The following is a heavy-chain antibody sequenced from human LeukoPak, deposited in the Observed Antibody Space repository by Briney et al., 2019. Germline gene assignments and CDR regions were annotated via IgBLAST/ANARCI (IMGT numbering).Heavy chain of an antibody. J-gene: IGHJ4*02. V-gene: IGHV1-18*01. CDR2: ISAYNGNT. CDR3: ARAGDYDYVWGSYRYRVFDY. D-gene: IGHD3-16*02. CDR1: GYTFTSYG. Sequence: ASVKVSCKASGYTFTSYGISWVRQAPGQGLEWMGWISAYNGNTNYAQKLQGRVTMTTDTSPSTAYMELRSLRSDDTAVYYCARAGDYDYVWGSYRYRVFDYWGQGTLVTVSS.